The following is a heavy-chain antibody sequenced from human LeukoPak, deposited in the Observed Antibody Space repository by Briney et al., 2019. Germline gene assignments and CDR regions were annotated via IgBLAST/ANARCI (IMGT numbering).Heavy chain of an antibody. CDR2: IYYSGST. V-gene: IGHV4-30-4*08. J-gene: IGHJ6*02. D-gene: IGHD5-18*01. CDR1: GGSISSGDYY. CDR3: AKDDSYGKNGVYA. Sequence: SQTLSLTCTVSGGSISSGDYYWSWPRQPPGRGLEWIGYIYYSGSTYYNPSLKSRVTISVDTSKNQFSLKLSSVTAADTAVYNLAKDDSYGKNGVYAWGQEAPVTVSS.